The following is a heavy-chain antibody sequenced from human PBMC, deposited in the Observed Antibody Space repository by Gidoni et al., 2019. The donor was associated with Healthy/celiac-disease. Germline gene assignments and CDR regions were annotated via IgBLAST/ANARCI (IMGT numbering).Heavy chain of an antibody. Sequence: QVQLQESGPGLVKPSQTLSLPCTVSGGPISSGGYYWSWSRKHPGKGMGWIGFIYYSGMTYYNPSLKSRVTISVDTSKNQFSLKLSSVTAADTAVYYCARVLEDGYKYWGYFDYWGQGTLVTVSS. CDR1: GGPISSGGYY. CDR2: IYYSGMT. D-gene: IGHD5-12*01. CDR3: ARVLEDGYKYWGYFDY. V-gene: IGHV4-31*03. J-gene: IGHJ4*02.